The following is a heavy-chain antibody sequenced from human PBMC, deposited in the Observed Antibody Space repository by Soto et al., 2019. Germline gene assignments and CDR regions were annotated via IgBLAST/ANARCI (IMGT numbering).Heavy chain of an antibody. CDR1: GFTFSSYS. D-gene: IGHD4-4*01. CDR2: ISSSSSTI. CDR3: ARDRVVVTTRVAAVWNYYYYYGMDV. Sequence: PGGSLRLSCAASGFTFSSYSMNWVRQAPGKGLEWVSYISSSSSTIYYADSVKGRFTISRDNAKNSLYLQMNSLRDEDTAVYYCARDRVVVTTRVAAVWNYYYYYGMDVWGQGTTVTVSS. J-gene: IGHJ6*02. V-gene: IGHV3-48*02.